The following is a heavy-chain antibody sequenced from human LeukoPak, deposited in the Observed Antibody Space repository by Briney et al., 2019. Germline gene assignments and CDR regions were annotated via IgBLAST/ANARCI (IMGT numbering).Heavy chain of an antibody. D-gene: IGHD6-19*01. V-gene: IGHV3-30*18. CDR2: ISYDGSDK. J-gene: IGHJ4*02. CDR3: AKDRSGSGWYYFDY. CDR1: GFTFSSYG. Sequence: PGRSLRLSCAASGFTFSSYGMHWVRQAPGKGLEWVAVISYDGSDKYYADSVKGRFTISRDNSKNTLYLQMNSLRAEDTAVYYCAKDRSGSGWYYFDYWGQGTLVTVSS.